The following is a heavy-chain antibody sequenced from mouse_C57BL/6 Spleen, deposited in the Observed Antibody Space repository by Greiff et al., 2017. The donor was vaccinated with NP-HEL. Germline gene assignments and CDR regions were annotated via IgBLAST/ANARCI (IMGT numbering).Heavy chain of an antibody. V-gene: IGHV1-43*01. CDR3: ARGGVIVTFDY. CDR2: INPSTGGT. Sequence: VQLKESGPELVKPGASVKISCKASGYSFTGYYMHWVKQSSEKSLEWIGEINPSTGGTSYNQKFKGKATLTVDKSSSTAYMQLKSLTSEDSAVYYCARGGVIVTFDYWGQGTTLTVSS. CDR1: GYSFTGYY. D-gene: IGHD2-5*01. J-gene: IGHJ2*01.